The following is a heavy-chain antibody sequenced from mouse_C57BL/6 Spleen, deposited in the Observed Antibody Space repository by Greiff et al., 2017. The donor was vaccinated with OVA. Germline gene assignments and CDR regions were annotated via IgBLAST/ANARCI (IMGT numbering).Heavy chain of an antibody. CDR3: VVYGSSYGYYAMDY. CDR2: IRSKSNNYAT. J-gene: IGHJ4*01. CDR1: GFSFNTYA. V-gene: IGHV10-1*01. D-gene: IGHD1-1*01. Sequence: EVKLMESGGGLVQPKGSLKLSCAASGFSFNTYAMNWVRQAPGKGLEWVARIRSKSNNYATYYADSVKDRFTISRDDSESMLYLQMNNLKTEDTAMYYCVVYGSSYGYYAMDYWGQGTSVTVSS.